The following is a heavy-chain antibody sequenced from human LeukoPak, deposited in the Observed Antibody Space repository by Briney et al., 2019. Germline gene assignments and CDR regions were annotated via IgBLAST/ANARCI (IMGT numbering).Heavy chain of an antibody. Sequence: GRSLRLSCAASGFTFSSYWMSWVRQAPGKGLEWVANIKQDGSEKYYVDSVKGRFTISRDNAKNSLYLQMNSLRAEDTAVYYCARVDCSSTSCYIRPYYYGMDVWGQGTTVTVSS. V-gene: IGHV3-7*01. J-gene: IGHJ6*02. CDR2: IKQDGSEK. D-gene: IGHD2-2*02. CDR1: GFTFSSYW. CDR3: ARVDCSSTSCYIRPYYYGMDV.